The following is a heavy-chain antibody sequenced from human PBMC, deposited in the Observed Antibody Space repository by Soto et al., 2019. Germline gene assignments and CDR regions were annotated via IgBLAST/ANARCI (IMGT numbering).Heavy chain of an antibody. CDR2: ISGSGGST. Sequence: PGGSLRLSCASSGFTFRSYAMSLVRQAPGKGLEWVSAISGSGGSTYYADSVKGRFTISRDNSKNTLYLQMNSLRAEDTAVYYCAKDSHWEYYDILTGSFWDYWGQGTLVTVSS. CDR3: AKDSHWEYYDILTGSFWDY. CDR1: GFTFRSYA. J-gene: IGHJ4*02. V-gene: IGHV3-23*01. D-gene: IGHD3-9*01.